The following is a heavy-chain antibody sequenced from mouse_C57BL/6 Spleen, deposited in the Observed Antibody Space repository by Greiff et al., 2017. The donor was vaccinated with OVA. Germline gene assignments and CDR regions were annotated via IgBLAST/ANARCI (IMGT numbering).Heavy chain of an antibody. J-gene: IGHJ2*01. CDR1: GYSFTGYY. CDR3: ARSWDAFDY. CDR2: INPSTGGT. V-gene: IGHV1-42*01. Sequence: VQLQQSGPELVKPGASVKISCKASGYSFTGYYMNWVKQSPEKSLEWIGEINPSTGGTTYNQKFKAKATLTVDKSSSTAYMQLKSLTSEDSAVYYCARSWDAFDYWGQGTTLTVSS. D-gene: IGHD4-1*01.